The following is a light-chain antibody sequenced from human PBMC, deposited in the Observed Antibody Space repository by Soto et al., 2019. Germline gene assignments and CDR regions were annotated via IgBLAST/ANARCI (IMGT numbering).Light chain of an antibody. CDR2: SNN. CDR1: SSNIGGKT. Sequence: QSVLTQPPSASGTPGQRVTISCSGASSNIGGKTVNWYQKFPATAPKLLIYSNNQLPSGVPDRFSGSKSGTSASLAISGLQSEDEADYYGSAWDDSLSGCVFGTGTKLTVL. J-gene: IGLJ1*01. V-gene: IGLV1-44*01. CDR3: SAWDDSLSGCV.